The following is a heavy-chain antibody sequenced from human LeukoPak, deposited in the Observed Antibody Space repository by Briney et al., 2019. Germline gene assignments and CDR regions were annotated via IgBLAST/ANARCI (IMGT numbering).Heavy chain of an antibody. CDR3: ANMGDFWSLYYFDY. CDR2: MSGSGAKT. V-gene: IGHV3-23*01. D-gene: IGHD3-3*01. CDR1: GFSVSTYA. J-gene: IGHJ4*02. Sequence: GGSLRLSCAVSGFSVSTYAMSWVRQAPGKGLEWVSSMSGSGAKTNYADSVKGRFTISRDNSKNTLYLHMNSLRAEDTAVYYCANMGDFWSLYYFDYWGQGTLVTVSS.